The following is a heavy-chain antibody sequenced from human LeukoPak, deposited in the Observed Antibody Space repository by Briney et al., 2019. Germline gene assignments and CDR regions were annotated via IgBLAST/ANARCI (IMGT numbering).Heavy chain of an antibody. Sequence: ASVKVSCKTSGYTFTAQYIHWMRQAPGQGLEWMGWINPKTGDSKYALSYQGRVTMTRDTSISTAYMDLSRLRSDDTAVYYCARGMGVLVPAATWFDPWGQGTLVTVSS. CDR1: GYTFTAQY. CDR2: INPKTGDS. D-gene: IGHD2-2*01. V-gene: IGHV1-2*02. J-gene: IGHJ5*02. CDR3: ARGMGVLVPAATWFDP.